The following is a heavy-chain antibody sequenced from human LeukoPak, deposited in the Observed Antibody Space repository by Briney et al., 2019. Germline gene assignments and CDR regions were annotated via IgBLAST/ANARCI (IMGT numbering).Heavy chain of an antibody. CDR3: AREGWNDIFYYYYGMDV. CDR1: GFTFSSYS. CDR2: SSSSSSYI. V-gene: IGHV3-21*01. J-gene: IGHJ6*02. D-gene: IGHD1-1*01. Sequence: GGSLRLSCAASGFTFSSYSMNWVRQAPGKGLEWVSSSSSSSSYIYYADSVKGRFTISRDNAKNSLYLQMNSLRAEDTAVYYCAREGWNDIFYYYYGMDVWGQGTTVTVSS.